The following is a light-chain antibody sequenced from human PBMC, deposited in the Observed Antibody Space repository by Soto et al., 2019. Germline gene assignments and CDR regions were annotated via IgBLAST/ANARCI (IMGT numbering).Light chain of an antibody. J-gene: IGKJ1*01. CDR2: GAS. CDR3: QQYNNWPQT. V-gene: IGKV3-15*01. Sequence: EIVMTQSPATLSVSPGERATLSCRVSQSVSSNLAWYQQKNGQAPRLLIYGASTRATGIPARFSGSGYGTEFTLTISSLQSEDFAVYYCQQYNNWPQTFGQGTKVEIK. CDR1: QSVSSN.